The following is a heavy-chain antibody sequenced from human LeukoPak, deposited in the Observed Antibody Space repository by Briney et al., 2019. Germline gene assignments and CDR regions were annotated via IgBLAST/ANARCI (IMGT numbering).Heavy chain of an antibody. CDR3: AKDRPSYYYDSSGLDLDY. V-gene: IGHV3-43*02. CDR2: ISGDGGST. J-gene: IGHJ4*02. CDR1: GFTFDDYA. Sequence: GGSLRLSCAASGFTFDDYAMHRGRQAPGRGLEWVSLISGDGGSTYYADSVKGRFTISRDNSKNSLYLQMNSLRTEDTVLYYCAKDRPSYYYDSSGLDLDYWGQGTLVTVSS. D-gene: IGHD3-22*01.